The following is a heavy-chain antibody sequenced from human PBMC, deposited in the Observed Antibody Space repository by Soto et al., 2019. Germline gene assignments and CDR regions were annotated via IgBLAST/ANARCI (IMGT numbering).Heavy chain of an antibody. Sequence: GESLKISCKGSGYSFTSYWIGWVRQMPGKGLEWMGIIYPGDSDTRYSPSFQGQVTISADKSISTAYLQWSSLKASDTAMYYCARNRYGDYAVNYYYYYGMDVWGQGTTVTVSS. CDR2: IYPGDSDT. CDR1: GYSFTSYW. D-gene: IGHD4-17*01. J-gene: IGHJ6*02. CDR3: ARNRYGDYAVNYYYYYGMDV. V-gene: IGHV5-51*01.